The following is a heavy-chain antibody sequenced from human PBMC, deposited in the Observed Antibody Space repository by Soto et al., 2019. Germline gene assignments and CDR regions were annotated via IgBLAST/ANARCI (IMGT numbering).Heavy chain of an antibody. D-gene: IGHD3-22*01. Sequence: GGSLRLSCAASGFAFSNAWINWVRQAPGKGLEWVGRIKSKGHGGTTDFAAPVRGRFAISRDDSRNLVYMQMNSLNTEDTAVYYCTTDSYTSVIVVRFDYWGHGTLVTVSS. V-gene: IGHV3-15*07. CDR1: GFAFSNAW. CDR3: TTDSYTSVIVVRFDY. J-gene: IGHJ4*01. CDR2: IKSKGHGGTT.